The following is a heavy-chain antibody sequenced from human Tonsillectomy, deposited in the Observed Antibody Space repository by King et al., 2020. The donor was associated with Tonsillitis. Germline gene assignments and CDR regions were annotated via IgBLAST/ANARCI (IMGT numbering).Heavy chain of an antibody. Sequence: VQLVESGGGLVQPGGSLRLSCAASGFTFSTYAMTWVRQAPGKGLEWVSAISGSGGNTYYADSVNGRFTISRDNSKNTLYLQMNSLRAEDTAVYYCAKGVDIVATGQGWFDYWGEGTLVTVSS. CDR3: AKGVDIVATGQGWFDY. CDR1: GFTFSTYA. D-gene: IGHD5-12*01. V-gene: IGHV3-23*04. CDR2: ISGSGGNT. J-gene: IGHJ4*02.